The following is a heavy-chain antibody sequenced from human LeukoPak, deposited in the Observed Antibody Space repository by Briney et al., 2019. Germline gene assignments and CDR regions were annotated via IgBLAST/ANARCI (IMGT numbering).Heavy chain of an antibody. CDR3: AKYLHYYDSMDV. V-gene: IGHV3-23*01. Sequence: GGSLRLPCAASGFTFSDCAMSWVRQAPGKGLEWVSAICSDGNKYYSESVKGRFAISRDNSKNTLFLQMSSLRAEDKALYCVAKYLHYYDSMDVWGQGTTVTVSS. CDR1: GFTFSDCA. D-gene: IGHD3-22*01. CDR2: ICSDGNK. J-gene: IGHJ6*02.